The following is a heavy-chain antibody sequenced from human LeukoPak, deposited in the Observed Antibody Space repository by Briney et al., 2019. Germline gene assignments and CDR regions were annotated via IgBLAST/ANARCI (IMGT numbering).Heavy chain of an antibody. D-gene: IGHD3-10*01. J-gene: IGHJ3*02. CDR3: ARAAVGYYYGSGSYPSAFDI. V-gene: IGHV4-59*01. CDR1: GGSISSYY. Sequence: KPSETLSLTCTVSGGSISSYYWTWIRQPPGKGLEWIGYIYYSGSTNYNPSLKSRVTISVDTSKNQFSLKLSSVTAADTAVYYCARAAVGYYYGSGSYPSAFDIWGQGTMVTVSS. CDR2: IYYSGST.